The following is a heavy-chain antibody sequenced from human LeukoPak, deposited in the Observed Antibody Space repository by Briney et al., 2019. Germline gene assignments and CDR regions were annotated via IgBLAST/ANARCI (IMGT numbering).Heavy chain of an antibody. D-gene: IGHD2-2*01. CDR1: GFTFSNYY. CDR3: ARVVPAAKLSY. J-gene: IGHJ4*02. CDR2: ISGSGGTT. Sequence: PGGSLRLSCAASGFTFSNYYMSWVRQAPGKGLEWVSAISGSGGTTYYADSVKGRFTISRDNSKNTLFLQMNSLRAEDTAVYYCARVVPAAKLSYWGQGTLVTVSS. V-gene: IGHV3-23*01.